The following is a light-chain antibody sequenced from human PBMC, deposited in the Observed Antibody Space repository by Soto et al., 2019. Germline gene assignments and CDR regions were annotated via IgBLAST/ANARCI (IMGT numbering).Light chain of an antibody. V-gene: IGKV3-11*01. Sequence: EIVLTQSPATLSLSPGERATLSCRASPSVSSYLAWYQQKPGQAPRLLIYDASNTATGIPARFSGSGSGTDFTLTISSREPEDVAVYYCQQRSNWPPGYTFGQGTKLEIK. CDR1: PSVSSY. CDR2: DAS. CDR3: QQRSNWPPGYT. J-gene: IGKJ2*01.